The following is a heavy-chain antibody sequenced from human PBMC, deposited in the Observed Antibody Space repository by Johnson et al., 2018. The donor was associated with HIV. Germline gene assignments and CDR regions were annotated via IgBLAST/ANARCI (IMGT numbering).Heavy chain of an antibody. CDR2: ISSDGSNK. J-gene: IGHJ3*02. V-gene: IGHV3-30*18. D-gene: IGHD3-10*01. CDR3: AKCGDADAFDI. Sequence: QVQLVESGGGVVQPGRSLRLSCAASGFTFSSYGMHWVRQAPGKGLEWVAVISSDGSNKYYADSVKGRFTISSDNSKNTLYLQMNSLRAEDTAVYYCAKCGDADAFDIWGQGTMVTVSS. CDR1: GFTFSSYG.